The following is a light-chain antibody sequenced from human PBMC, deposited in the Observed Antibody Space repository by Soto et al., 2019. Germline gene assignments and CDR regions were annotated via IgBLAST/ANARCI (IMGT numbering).Light chain of an antibody. CDR3: QQGNNWFPFT. J-gene: IGKJ5*01. CDR1: QSVRSN. CDR2: SVS. V-gene: IGKV3-15*01. Sequence: EIVLTQSPATLSVSPGDRATLSCRASQSVRSNLAWYQQKPGQAPRLLIYSVSTRATGIPARFGGSGSGTEFTLTISSLQSEDSAIYYCQQGNNWFPFTFGPGTRLEIK.